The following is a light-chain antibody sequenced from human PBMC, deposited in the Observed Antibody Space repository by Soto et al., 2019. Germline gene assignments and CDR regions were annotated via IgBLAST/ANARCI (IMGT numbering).Light chain of an antibody. CDR3: GTWDSSLSAYV. V-gene: IGLV1-51*02. Sequence: QSVLTLAPSVSAAPGQKVTISCSGSSSNIGNNYVSWYQQLPGTAPKLLIYENNKRPSGIPDRFSGSKSGTSATLGITGPQTGDEADYYCGTWDSSLSAYVFGTGTKVTVL. CDR2: ENN. CDR1: SSNIGNNY. J-gene: IGLJ1*01.